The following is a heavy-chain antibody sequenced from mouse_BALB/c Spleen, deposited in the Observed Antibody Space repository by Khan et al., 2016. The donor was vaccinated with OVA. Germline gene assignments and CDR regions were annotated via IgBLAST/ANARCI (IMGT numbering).Heavy chain of an antibody. CDR1: GFSLSRDS. Sequence: QVQLKESGPGLVAPSQSLSITCTVSGFSLSRDSVHCVRQPPGKGLQWLGMKWGGGSTDYNSALKSRLSISKDNSKSQVFLKMNSLQTDDTAMYYCATTYYAYGVYYAEDYWGQRTSVTASS. CDR2: KWGGGST. J-gene: IGHJ4*01. V-gene: IGHV2-6-4*01. CDR3: ATTYYAYGVYYAEDY. D-gene: IGHD2-10*01.